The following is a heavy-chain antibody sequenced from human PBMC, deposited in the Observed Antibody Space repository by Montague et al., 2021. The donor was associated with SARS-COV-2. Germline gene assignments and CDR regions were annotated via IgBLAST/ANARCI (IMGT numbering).Heavy chain of an antibody. CDR3: ARARGGTILGVIGAYYGMDI. V-gene: IGHV4-59*01. CDR1: GGSISNYY. J-gene: IGHJ6*02. D-gene: IGHD3-3*01. CDR2: MYYSGST. Sequence: SETLSLTCTVSGGSISNYYWSWIRQSPGKRLEWIAYMYYSGSTKYNPSLKSRATISVDTSKNQFSLTLSSMTAADTAVYYCARARGGTILGVIGAYYGMDIWGQGTTVTVS.